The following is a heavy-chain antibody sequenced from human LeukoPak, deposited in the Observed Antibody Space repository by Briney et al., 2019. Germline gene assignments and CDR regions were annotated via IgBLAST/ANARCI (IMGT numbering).Heavy chain of an antibody. V-gene: IGHV3-30*03. CDR1: GFTFSSYA. D-gene: IGHD1-14*01. Sequence: GRSLRLSCAASGFTFSSYAMHWVRQAPGKGLEWVATISSDGSNRYYVDPVKGRFTISRDNSKNTVDLQLNSLRAEDTAVYYCARDHAALRYYFDYWGQGTLITVSS. CDR3: ARDHAALRYYFDY. J-gene: IGHJ4*02. CDR2: ISSDGSNR.